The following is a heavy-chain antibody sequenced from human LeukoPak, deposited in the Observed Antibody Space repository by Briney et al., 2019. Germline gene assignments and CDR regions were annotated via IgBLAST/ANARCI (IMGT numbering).Heavy chain of an antibody. CDR1: GYTFISYY. J-gene: IGHJ6*03. D-gene: IGHD1-1*01. CDR2: INPSGGST. Sequence: ASVKVSCKASGYTFISYYMNWVRQAPGQGLEWMGIINPSGGSTSYAQKFQGRVTMTRDTSTSTVYMELSSLRSEDTAVYYCARDLGKARGYYYYYYMDVWGKGTTVTVSS. V-gene: IGHV1-46*01. CDR3: ARDLGKARGYYYYYYMDV.